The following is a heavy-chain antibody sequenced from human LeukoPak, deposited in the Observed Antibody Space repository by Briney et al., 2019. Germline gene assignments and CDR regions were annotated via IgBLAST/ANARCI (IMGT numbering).Heavy chain of an antibody. Sequence: GGSLRLPCAASGFTFSSSAMSWVRQAPGKGLEWVSAISNNGGYTYYADSVQGRFTISRDNSKNTLYLQMNSLRAEDTAVYYCANGPIAVAGTFDYWGQGTLVTVSS. CDR3: ANGPIAVAGTFDY. D-gene: IGHD6-19*01. CDR2: ISNNGGYT. J-gene: IGHJ4*02. V-gene: IGHV3-23*01. CDR1: GFTFSSSA.